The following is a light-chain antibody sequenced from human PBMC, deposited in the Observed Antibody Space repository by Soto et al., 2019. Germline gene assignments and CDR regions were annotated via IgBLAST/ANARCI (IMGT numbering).Light chain of an antibody. CDR2: DAS. V-gene: IGKV1-5*01. Sequence: DIQMTQSPFTLSASVGDRVTITCRASQSISSWLAWYQQKPGKAPKLLIYDASSLESGVPSRFSGSGSGTEFTLTISSLQPDDFATYYFQQYNSYPWTFGQGTKVEIK. CDR1: QSISSW. J-gene: IGKJ1*01. CDR3: QQYNSYPWT.